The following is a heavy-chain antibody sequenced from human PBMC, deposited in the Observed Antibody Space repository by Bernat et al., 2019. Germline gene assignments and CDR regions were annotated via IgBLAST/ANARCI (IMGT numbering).Heavy chain of an antibody. Sequence: QVQLQESGPGLVKPSQTLSLTCTVSGGSISSGGYYWSWIRQHPGKGLEWIGYIYYSGSTYYSPSLKSRVTISVDTSKNQFSLKLSSVTAADTAVYYCAREDSSSWYNAFDIWGQGTMVTVSS. CDR1: GGSISSGGYY. V-gene: IGHV4-31*03. J-gene: IGHJ3*02. D-gene: IGHD6-13*01. CDR3: AREDSSSWYNAFDI. CDR2: IYYSGST.